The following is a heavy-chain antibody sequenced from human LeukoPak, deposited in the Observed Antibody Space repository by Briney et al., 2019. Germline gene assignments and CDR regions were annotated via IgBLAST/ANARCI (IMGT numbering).Heavy chain of an antibody. CDR3: ARTQRHYYYMDV. Sequence: TLSLTCTVSSGSIGSGTYYWSWIRQPAGKGLEWIGRIYANGSTNYNPSLKSRVTMSVDTSKKQFSLKLSSVTAADTAVYYCARTQRHYYYMDVWGKGTTVTVSS. CDR2: IYANGST. V-gene: IGHV4-61*02. CDR1: SGSIGSGTYY. J-gene: IGHJ6*03.